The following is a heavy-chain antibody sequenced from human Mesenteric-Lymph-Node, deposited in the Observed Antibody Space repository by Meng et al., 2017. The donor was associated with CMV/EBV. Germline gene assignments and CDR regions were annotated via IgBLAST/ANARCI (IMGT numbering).Heavy chain of an antibody. CDR3: AHSADYYDSSGYYFDAFDI. D-gene: IGHD3-22*01. Sequence: SGPTLVKPTQTLTLTCTISGFSLSTSGMRMSWIRQPPGKALEWLARIDWDDEKFYNTSLKTRLSISKDTSKKQVVLTMTNMDPVDTATYYCAHSADYYDSSGYYFDAFDIWGQGTMVTVSS. CDR1: GFSLSTSGMR. CDR2: IDWDDEK. V-gene: IGHV2-70*04. J-gene: IGHJ3*02.